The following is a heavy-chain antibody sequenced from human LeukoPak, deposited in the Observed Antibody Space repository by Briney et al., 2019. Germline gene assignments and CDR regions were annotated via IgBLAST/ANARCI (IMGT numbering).Heavy chain of an antibody. D-gene: IGHD3-22*01. V-gene: IGHV3-48*03. CDR3: ARDWSDYYDSSGYYLLGYYYYMDV. J-gene: IGHJ6*03. CDR1: GFTFSSYE. CDR2: ISSSGSTI. Sequence: GGSLRLSCAASGFTFSSYELNWVRQAPGKGLEWVSYISSSGSTIKYADSVKGRFTISRGNAKYSLYLQMHSLRAEDTAVYYCARDWSDYYDSSGYYLLGYYYYMDVWGKGTTVTVSS.